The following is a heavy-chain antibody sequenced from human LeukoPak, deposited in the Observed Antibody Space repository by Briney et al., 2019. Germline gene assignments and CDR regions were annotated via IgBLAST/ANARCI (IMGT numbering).Heavy chain of an antibody. D-gene: IGHD3-10*01. CDR3: AKDLSYSFDI. CDR2: LSASGANT. V-gene: IGHV3-23*01. J-gene: IGHJ3*02. Sequence: GGSLRLSCTASGFTFSIYAMSWVRQASGKGLEWVSALSASGANTYYADSVKGRFTISRDNSKNTLYLQVNGLRAEDTAVYYCAKDLSYSFDIWGQGTMVTVSS. CDR1: GFTFSIYA.